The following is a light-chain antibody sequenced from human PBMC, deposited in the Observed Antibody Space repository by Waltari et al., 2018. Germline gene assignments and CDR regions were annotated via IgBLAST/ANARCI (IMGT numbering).Light chain of an antibody. CDR1: ESIGNY. V-gene: IGKV1-39*01. CDR2: TAS. J-gene: IGKJ3*01. CDR3: QQSYSTQFT. Sequence: DIQLTQSQSSLSAFVRDRVPITCRASESIGNYLNWYQQKPGRAPNLLIYTASTLQSGVPSRFSGNGSGTDFTLTISSLQPEDFATYFCQQSYSTQFTFGPGTKVDIK.